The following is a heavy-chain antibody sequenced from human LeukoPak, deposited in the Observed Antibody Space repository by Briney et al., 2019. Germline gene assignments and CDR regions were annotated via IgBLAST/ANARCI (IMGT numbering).Heavy chain of an antibody. Sequence: ASVTVSCMACVYTFTGYYLHWVGQAPGQGLEWMGWINHNSGGTNYAQKFQGRVTMTRDTSISTDYMELSRLRSDDTAVYYCARDPIPAGISYYFDYWGQGTLVTVSS. CDR1: VYTFTGYY. V-gene: IGHV1-2*02. CDR3: ARDPIPAGISYYFDY. J-gene: IGHJ4*02. CDR2: INHNSGGT. D-gene: IGHD2-2*02.